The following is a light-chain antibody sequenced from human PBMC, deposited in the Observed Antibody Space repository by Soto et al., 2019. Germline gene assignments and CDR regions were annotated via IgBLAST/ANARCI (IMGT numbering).Light chain of an antibody. CDR1: QSVSIN. CDR3: HQYNNWPRT. Sequence: EIVMTQSPATLSVSPGERATLSCRASQSVSINLAWYQQKPGQAPRLLIYGASTRATGIPARFSGSGSGTEFTLTISGLQYEDFAVYYCHQYNNWPRTFGGGTKVEIK. CDR2: GAS. J-gene: IGKJ4*01. V-gene: IGKV3-15*01.